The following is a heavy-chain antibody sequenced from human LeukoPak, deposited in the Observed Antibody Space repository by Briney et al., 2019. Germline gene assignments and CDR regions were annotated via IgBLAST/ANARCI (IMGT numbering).Heavy chain of an antibody. CDR3: AISSRGFYPVIDF. D-gene: IGHD3-22*01. V-gene: IGHV3-23*01. J-gene: IGHJ4*02. CDR1: GFTLTNYA. Sequence: PGGSLRLSCAASGFTLTNYALTWVRQAPGKGLEFVSGISDRGDTTYYADSVKGRFTISRDNSKSTLSLQMHSLRAEDTAVYYCAISSRGFYPVIDFWGQGTLVTVFS. CDR2: ISDRGDTT.